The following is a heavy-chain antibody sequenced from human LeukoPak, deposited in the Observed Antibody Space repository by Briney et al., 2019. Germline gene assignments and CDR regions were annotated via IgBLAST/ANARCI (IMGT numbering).Heavy chain of an antibody. D-gene: IGHD6-13*01. J-gene: IGHJ4*02. CDR1: GGSISSNY. Sequence: SETLSLTCTVSGGSISSNYWSWIRQPAGKGLEWIGRVFTRGSTNYNPSLKSRVTMSVDTSKNQFSLKLNSVIAADTAVYYCARVSSSSWTLDYWSQGTLVTVSS. V-gene: IGHV4-4*07. CDR3: ARVSSSSWTLDY. CDR2: VFTRGST.